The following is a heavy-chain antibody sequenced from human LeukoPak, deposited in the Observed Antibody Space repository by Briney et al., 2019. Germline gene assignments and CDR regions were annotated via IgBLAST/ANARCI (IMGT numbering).Heavy chain of an antibody. CDR3: ARENWRSKSIDFDS. Sequence: SETLSLTCTVSGGSISSSSYYWGWIRQPPGKGLEWIGSIYYSGSTYYNPPLKSRVTISVDTSKNQFSLRLSSVTAADTAAYFCARENWRSKSIDFDSWGQGTLVTVSS. CDR1: GGSISSSSYY. D-gene: IGHD6-6*01. V-gene: IGHV4-39*07. CDR2: IYYSGST. J-gene: IGHJ4*02.